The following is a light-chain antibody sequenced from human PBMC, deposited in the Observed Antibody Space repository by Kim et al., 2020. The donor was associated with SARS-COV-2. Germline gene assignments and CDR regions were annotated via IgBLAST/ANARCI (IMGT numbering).Light chain of an antibody. Sequence: SSELTQDPAVSVALGQTVRITCQGDSLRSYYASWYQQKPGQAPLLVFYGKNNRPSGIPDRFSGSSSGNTASLTITGAQAEDEADYYCNSRDSSGAVFGGGTQLTVL. V-gene: IGLV3-19*01. CDR1: SLRSYY. J-gene: IGLJ7*01. CDR3: NSRDSSGAV. CDR2: GKN.